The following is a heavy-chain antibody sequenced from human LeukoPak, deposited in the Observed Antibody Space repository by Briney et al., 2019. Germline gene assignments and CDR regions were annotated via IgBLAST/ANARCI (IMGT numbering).Heavy chain of an antibody. CDR1: SCSSSSYY. CDR2: IYYSRST. Sequence: SETLSLTCTVSSCSSSSYYWSWLRQPPGKGLECIGYIYYSRSTNYKASLKSRVTISVDTSKTQFSLKLSSVTAADTAVYYCARGSSDYDSSGYYYRNAFEIWGHGKMVTVSS. D-gene: IGHD3-22*01. CDR3: ARGSSDYDSSGYYYRNAFEI. V-gene: IGHV4-59*01. J-gene: IGHJ3*02.